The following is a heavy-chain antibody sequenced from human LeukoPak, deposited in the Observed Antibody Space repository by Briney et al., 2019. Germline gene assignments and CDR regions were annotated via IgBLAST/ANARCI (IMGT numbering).Heavy chain of an antibody. V-gene: IGHV1-69*04. Sequence: SVKVSCKAPGGTFGTYAISWVRQAPGQGLEWMGRIIPILGIANYAQKFQGRVTITADKSTSTAYMELSSLRSEDTAVYYCARGTTVTTVFSMDVWGQGTTVTVSS. J-gene: IGHJ6*02. CDR1: GGTFGTYA. CDR3: ARGTTVTTVFSMDV. CDR2: IIPILGIA. D-gene: IGHD4-17*01.